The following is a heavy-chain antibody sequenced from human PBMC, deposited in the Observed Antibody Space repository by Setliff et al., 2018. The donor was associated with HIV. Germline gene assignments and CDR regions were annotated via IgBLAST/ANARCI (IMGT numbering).Heavy chain of an antibody. V-gene: IGHV1-69*05. CDR1: GGTFSNYA. D-gene: IGHD2-21*02. CDR2: IIPIFDTT. J-gene: IGHJ1*01. CDR3: VRDQGEVTRACWH. Sequence: SVKVSCKASGGTFSNYAINWVRQAPGQGLEWMGGIIPIFDTTHYAQKFQGRVTITTDESTNTAYMELTSLTSDDTAVYYCVRDQGEVTRACWHWGQGTLVTVSS.